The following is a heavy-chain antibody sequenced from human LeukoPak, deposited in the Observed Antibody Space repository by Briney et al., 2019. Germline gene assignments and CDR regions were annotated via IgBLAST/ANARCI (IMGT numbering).Heavy chain of an antibody. V-gene: IGHV3-64D*09. CDR1: GFTFSSYA. CDR2: ISSNGGSS. J-gene: IGHJ4*02. Sequence: PGGSLRLSCSASGFTFSSYAMHWVRQAPGKGLEYVSGISSNGGSSYYADSLKGRFTISRDNSKNTLYLQMSSLRAEDTAVYYCVKDPVGLKDYWGQGTLVTVSS. CDR3: VKDPVGLKDY.